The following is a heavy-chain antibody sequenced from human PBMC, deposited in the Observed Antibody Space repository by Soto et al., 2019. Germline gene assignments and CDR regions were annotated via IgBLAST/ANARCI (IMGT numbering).Heavy chain of an antibody. Sequence: SETLSLTCTVSGGSISSYYWSWIRQPPGKGLEWIGFIYYSGSTNYNPSLKSRVTISVDTSKNQFSLKLSSVTAADTAVYYCARGFSSSWFPNFDYWGQGTLVTVSS. CDR2: IYYSGST. CDR3: ARGFSSSWFPNFDY. D-gene: IGHD6-13*01. J-gene: IGHJ4*02. V-gene: IGHV4-59*01. CDR1: GGSISSYY.